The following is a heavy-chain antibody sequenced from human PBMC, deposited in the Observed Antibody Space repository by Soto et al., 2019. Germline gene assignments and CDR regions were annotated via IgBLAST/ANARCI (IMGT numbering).Heavy chain of an antibody. J-gene: IGHJ6*02. CDR2: IYDSGST. V-gene: IGHV4-31*02. Sequence: SESLSLTCTVSGGPITNYWSWIRQHPGKGLEWIGYIYDSGSTYYNPSLKSRVTMSLDTSKNQLSLKLTSVTAADTAVYYCARVNLDYVTGMDVWGQGTTVTVSS. D-gene: IGHD4-17*01. CDR3: ARVNLDYVTGMDV. CDR1: GGPITNY.